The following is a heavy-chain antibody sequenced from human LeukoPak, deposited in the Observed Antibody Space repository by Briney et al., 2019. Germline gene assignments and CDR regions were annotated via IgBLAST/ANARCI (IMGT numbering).Heavy chain of an antibody. CDR1: GFTVSSNY. CDR3: ASAIVGATIFDY. Sequence: GGSLRLSCAASGFTVSSNYMSWVRQAPGKGLEWVSVIYSGGSTYYADSVKSRFTISRDNSKDTLYLQMNSLRAEDTAVYYCASAIVGATIFDYWGQGTLVTVSS. D-gene: IGHD1-26*01. J-gene: IGHJ4*02. CDR2: IYSGGST. V-gene: IGHV3-66*02.